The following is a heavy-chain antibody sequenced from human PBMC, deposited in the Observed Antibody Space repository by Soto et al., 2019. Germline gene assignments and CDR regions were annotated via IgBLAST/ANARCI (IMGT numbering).Heavy chain of an antibody. CDR1: GGSFSGYY. D-gene: IGHD1-26*01. V-gene: IGHV4-34*01. CDR3: ARGPHYLVGATGGAFDI. CDR2: INHSGST. Sequence: SETLSLTCAVYGGSFSGYYWSWIRQPPGKGLEWIGEINHSGSTNYNPSLKSRVTISVDTSKNQFSLKLSSVTAADTAVYYCARGPHYLVGATGGAFDIWGQGTMVTVS. J-gene: IGHJ3*02.